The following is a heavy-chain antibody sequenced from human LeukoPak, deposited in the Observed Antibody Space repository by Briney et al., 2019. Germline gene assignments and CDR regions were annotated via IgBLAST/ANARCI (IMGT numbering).Heavy chain of an antibody. D-gene: IGHD6-13*01. CDR2: ISSNGGRT. CDR1: GFTFSTYA. V-gene: IGHV3-64*01. CDR3: AKSGIAGHNRHLYYYYYYMDV. Sequence: GGSLRLSCAASGFTFSTYAIHGVRQAPGKGLEFVSAISSNGGRTYYANSVKGRFTISRDNSKNTLYLQMGSLRAEDMAVYYCAKSGIAGHNRHLYYYYYYMDVWGKGTTVTVSS. J-gene: IGHJ6*03.